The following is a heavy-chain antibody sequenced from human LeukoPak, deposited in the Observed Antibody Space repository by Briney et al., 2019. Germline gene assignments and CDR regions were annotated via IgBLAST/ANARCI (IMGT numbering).Heavy chain of an antibody. J-gene: IGHJ4*02. CDR3: ARDLDSTGWYELVY. D-gene: IGHD6-19*01. V-gene: IGHV3-7*01. CDR1: GFTFSSYW. CDR2: IRQDGSEN. Sequence: GGSLRLSCAAFGFTFSSYWMNWVRQAPGKGLEWVATIRQDGSENYYVDSVKGRFTISRDNAKNSLYLQMNSLRAEDTAVYYCARDLDSTGWYELVYWGQGTLVTVSS.